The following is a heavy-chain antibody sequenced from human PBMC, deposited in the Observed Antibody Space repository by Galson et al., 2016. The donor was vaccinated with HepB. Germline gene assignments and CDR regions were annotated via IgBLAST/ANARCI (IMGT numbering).Heavy chain of an antibody. V-gene: IGHV3-48*02. CDR1: GFTFSSYS. CDR2: ISSTGSTM. Sequence: SLRLSCAASGFTFSSYSMNWVRLAPGKGLEWVSYISSTGSTMFYTDSVKGRFTISRDNAKNSLYLQMNSLRDEDTAVYYCARCSSSGWYSLANWYFDLWGRGTLVTVSS. D-gene: IGHD6-19*01. J-gene: IGHJ2*01. CDR3: ARCSSSGWYSLANWYFDL.